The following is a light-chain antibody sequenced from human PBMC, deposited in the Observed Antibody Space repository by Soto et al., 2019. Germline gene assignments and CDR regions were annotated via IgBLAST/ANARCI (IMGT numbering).Light chain of an antibody. Sequence: EIGLTQSPCTLSLSPGERATLSCRASQSVSSSYLAWYQQKPGQAPRLLIYSASRRATGIPDRFTGSGSGTDFTLTINRVEPEDFAVYYCQHFGAFGQGTKVDI. CDR3: QHFGA. CDR2: SAS. V-gene: IGKV3-20*01. CDR1: QSVSSSY. J-gene: IGKJ1*01.